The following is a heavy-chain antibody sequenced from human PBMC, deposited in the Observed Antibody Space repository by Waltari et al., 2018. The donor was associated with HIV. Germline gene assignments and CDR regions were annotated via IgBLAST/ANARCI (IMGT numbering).Heavy chain of an antibody. CDR1: GFTLNNYG. V-gene: IGHV3-33*01. CDR3: ARDRGGSSSLVLDS. D-gene: IGHD6-6*01. Sequence: QVELVASGGGGVQPGRPLRLSCAAFGFTLNNYGMHWVRQAPGKGLEWVAVIWYDGSNKYYADSVKGRFTISRDNSKNRLYLQMNSLRAEDTAVYYCARDRGGSSSLVLDSWGQGTLVTVSS. J-gene: IGHJ4*02. CDR2: IWYDGSNK.